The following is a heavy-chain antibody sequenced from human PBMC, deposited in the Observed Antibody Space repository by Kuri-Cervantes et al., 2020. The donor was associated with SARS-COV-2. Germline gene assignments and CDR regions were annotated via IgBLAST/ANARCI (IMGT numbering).Heavy chain of an antibody. CDR1: GGSIGSGSYY. V-gene: IGHV4-61*09. J-gene: IGHJ6*03. CDR3: ARGDWLLHRGYYYMDV. CDR2: IHTGGST. Sequence: LRLSCSVSGGSIGSGSYYWSWIRQPAGKGLEWIGYIHTGGSTNYNPSLKSRVTISVDTSKNQFSLKLSSVTAADTAVYYCARGDWLLHRGYYYMDVWGKGTTVTVSS. D-gene: IGHD3-3*01.